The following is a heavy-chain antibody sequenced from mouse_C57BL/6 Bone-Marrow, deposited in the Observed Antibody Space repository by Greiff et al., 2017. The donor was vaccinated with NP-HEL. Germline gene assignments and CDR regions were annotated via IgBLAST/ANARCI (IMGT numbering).Heavy chain of an antibody. D-gene: IGHD2-5*01. CDR2: ISNCAYST. Sequence: EVQLQEPGGGLVQPGGSLKLSCAASGFTFSDYGMAWVRQAPRKGLEWVAVISNCAYSTYYDDTVTGRFTISRENAKNTLYLEMSSLMSEDTAMYYCARHVYSTFDVWGTGTTVTVSS. J-gene: IGHJ1*03. V-gene: IGHV5-15*01. CDR3: ARHVYSTFDV. CDR1: GFTFSDYG.